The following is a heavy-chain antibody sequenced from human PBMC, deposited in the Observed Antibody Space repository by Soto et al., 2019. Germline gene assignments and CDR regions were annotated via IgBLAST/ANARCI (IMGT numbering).Heavy chain of an antibody. Sequence: SSVKVSCKASGGTFSSYAISWLGHAPVQWLEWMGGIIPIFGTANYAQKFQGRVTITADESTSTAYMELSSLRSEDTAVYYCATSLMIQLWSKLYYYGMDVWGQGTTVTVSS. J-gene: IGHJ6*02. V-gene: IGHV1-69*13. CDR1: GGTFSSYA. CDR3: ATSLMIQLWSKLYYYGMDV. CDR2: IIPIFGTA. D-gene: IGHD5-18*01.